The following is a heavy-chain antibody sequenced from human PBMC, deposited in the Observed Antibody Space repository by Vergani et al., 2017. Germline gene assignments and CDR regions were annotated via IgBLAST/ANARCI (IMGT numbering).Heavy chain of an antibody. CDR1: GGSFSGYY. J-gene: IGHJ4*02. V-gene: IGHV4-34*01. D-gene: IGHD2-21*02. CDR3: ARGALAYCGGDCYSSGIDY. Sequence: QVQLQQWGAGLLKPPETLSLTCAVYGGSFSGYYWSWIRQPPGKGLEWIGEINHSGSTNYNPSLKSRVTISVDTSKNQFSLKLSSVTAADTAVYYCARGALAYCGGDCYSSGIDYWGQGTLVTVSS. CDR2: INHSGST.